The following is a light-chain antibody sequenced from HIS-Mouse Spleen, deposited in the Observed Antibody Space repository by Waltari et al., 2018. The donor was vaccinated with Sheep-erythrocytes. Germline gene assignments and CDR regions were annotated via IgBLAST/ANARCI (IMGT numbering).Light chain of an antibody. Sequence: QSSLTQPASVSGSPGHSITISCPGTSSDAGGSNYVSWYQQHPGKAPKLMIYSVSNRPSGVFNRFSGSKSGNTASLTISGLQAEDEADYYCSSYTSSSTWVFGGGTKLTVL. CDR1: SSDAGGSNY. J-gene: IGLJ3*02. CDR2: SVS. V-gene: IGLV2-14*01. CDR3: SSYTSSSTWV.